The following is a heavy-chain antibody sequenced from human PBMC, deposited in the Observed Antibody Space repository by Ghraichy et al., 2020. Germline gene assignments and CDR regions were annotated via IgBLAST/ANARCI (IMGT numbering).Heavy chain of an antibody. Sequence: GGSLRLSCTASGFTFSGYSMDWVRQAPGKGLECVSYITSTSSTIYYADSVKGRFTISRDNAKNSVYLQMNNLRDEDTAVYYCARVANSGWHLGHWGQGTPVTVSS. D-gene: IGHD6-19*01. V-gene: IGHV3-48*02. J-gene: IGHJ4*02. CDR3: ARVANSGWHLGH. CDR2: ITSTSSTI. CDR1: GFTFSGYS.